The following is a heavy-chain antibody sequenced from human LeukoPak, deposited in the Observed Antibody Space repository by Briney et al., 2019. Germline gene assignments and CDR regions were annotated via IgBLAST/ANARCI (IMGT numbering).Heavy chain of an antibody. CDR2: TYYSGST. Sequence: PGGSLRLSCAASGFTFSDYYMSWIRQAPGKGLEWIGSTYYSGSTYYNPSLKSRVTISVDTSKNQFSLKLSSVTAADTAVYYCASTTTANTRWGQGTLVTVSS. J-gene: IGHJ4*02. CDR3: ASTTTANTR. D-gene: IGHD1-26*01. V-gene: IGHV4-59*05. CDR1: GFTFSDYY.